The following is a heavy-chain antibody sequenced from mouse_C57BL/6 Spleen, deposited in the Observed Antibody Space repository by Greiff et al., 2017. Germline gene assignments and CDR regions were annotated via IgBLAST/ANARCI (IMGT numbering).Heavy chain of an antibody. CDR2: IYPRSGNT. CDR3: ARRGYGNPYAMDY. CDR1: GYTFTSYG. Sequence: QVQLQQSGAELARPGASVKLSCKASGYTFTSYGISWVKQRTGQGLEWIGEIYPRSGNTYYNEKFKGKATLTADKSSSTAYMELRSLTSEDSAVYFCARRGYGNPYAMDYRGHVASVTASS. V-gene: IGHV1-81*01. D-gene: IGHD2-1*01. J-gene: IGHJ4*01.